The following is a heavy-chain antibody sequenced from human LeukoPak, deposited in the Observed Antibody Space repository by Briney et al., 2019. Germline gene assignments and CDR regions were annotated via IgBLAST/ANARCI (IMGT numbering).Heavy chain of an antibody. CDR3: ARVRIMGDYAVDY. J-gene: IGHJ4*02. V-gene: IGHV1-2*02. CDR2: INPNSGGT. D-gene: IGHD4-17*01. CDR1: GNTFTNNG. Sequence: AASVKVSCKASGNTFTNNGISWVRQAPGQGLEWMGWINPNSGGTNYAQKFQGRVTMTRDTSISTAYMELSRLRSDDTAVYYCARVRIMGDYAVDYWGQGTLVTVSS.